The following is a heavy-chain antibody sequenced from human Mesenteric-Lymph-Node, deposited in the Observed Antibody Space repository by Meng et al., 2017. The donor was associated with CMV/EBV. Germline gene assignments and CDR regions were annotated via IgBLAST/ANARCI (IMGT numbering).Heavy chain of an antibody. Sequence: SVKVSCKASGGTFSSYTISWVRQASGQGLEWMGRIIPILGIANYAQKFQGRVTITADKSTSTAYMELSSLRSEDTAVYYCARAPTGSYSSGYYYFDYWGQGTLVTVSS. CDR2: IIPILGIA. J-gene: IGHJ4*02. D-gene: IGHD6-19*01. V-gene: IGHV1-69*02. CDR1: GGTFSSYT. CDR3: ARAPTGSYSSGYYYFDY.